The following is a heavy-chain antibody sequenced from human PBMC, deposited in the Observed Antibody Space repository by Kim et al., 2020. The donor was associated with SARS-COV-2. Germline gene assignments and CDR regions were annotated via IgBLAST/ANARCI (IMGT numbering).Heavy chain of an antibody. Sequence: GGSLRLSCAASGLTFSSYAMHWVRQAPGKGLEWVAVISYDGSNKYYADSVKGRFTISRDNSKNTLYLQMNSLRAEDTAVYYCARVHDIVLIGGLDYWGQGTLVTVSS. J-gene: IGHJ4*02. CDR2: ISYDGSNK. CDR1: GLTFSSYA. V-gene: IGHV3-30*04. D-gene: IGHD2-8*01. CDR3: ARVHDIVLIGGLDY.